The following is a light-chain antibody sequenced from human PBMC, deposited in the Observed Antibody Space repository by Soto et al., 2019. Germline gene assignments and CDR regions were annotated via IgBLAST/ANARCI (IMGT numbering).Light chain of an antibody. J-gene: IGKJ5*01. Sequence: TQCPSTRHASVGGRVTITWRASQTIPMRMAWYGQKPGQAPRLLLYDASNGANGVPARFSASGSGTDLTLTLSSLETEDFAFYDCQPRSNWPTITFCQGTRLEI. CDR2: DAS. V-gene: IGKV3-11*01. CDR3: QPRSNWPTIT. CDR1: QTIPMR.